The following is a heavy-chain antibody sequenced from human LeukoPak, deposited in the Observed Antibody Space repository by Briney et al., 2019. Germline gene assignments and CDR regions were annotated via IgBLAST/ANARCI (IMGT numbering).Heavy chain of an antibody. V-gene: IGHV3-53*01. J-gene: IGHJ4*02. Sequence: SGGSLRLSCAASGFTFSSHAMSWVRQSPGKGLEWVSVLYSDGNTKYADSVQGRFTISRDNSKNTLYLEMNSLSPDDTAVYYCARGVEPLAANTLAYWGQGTLVTVSS. CDR1: GFTFSSHA. CDR2: LYSDGNT. CDR3: ARGVEPLAANTLAY. D-gene: IGHD1-14*01.